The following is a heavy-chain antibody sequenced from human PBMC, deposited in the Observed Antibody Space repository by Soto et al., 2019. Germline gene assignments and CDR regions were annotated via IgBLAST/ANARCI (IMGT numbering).Heavy chain of an antibody. V-gene: IGHV1-69*02. Sequence: SVKVSCKASGGTFSSYTISWVRQAPGQGLEWMGRIIPILGIANYAQKFQGRVTMTTDTSTSTAYMELRSLRSDDTAVYYCARPAVAGTEWYFDLWGRGTLVTGSS. CDR2: IIPILGIA. D-gene: IGHD6-19*01. J-gene: IGHJ2*01. CDR1: GGTFSSYT. CDR3: ARPAVAGTEWYFDL.